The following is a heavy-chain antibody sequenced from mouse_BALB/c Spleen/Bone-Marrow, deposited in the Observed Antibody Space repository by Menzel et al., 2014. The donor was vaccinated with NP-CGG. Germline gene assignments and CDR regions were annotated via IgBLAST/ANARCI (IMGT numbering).Heavy chain of an antibody. CDR1: GFDFSRYW. Sequence: DVMLVESGGGLVQPGRSLKLSCAASGFDFSRYWMNWVRQAPGKGLEWIGEINPDSSTTNYTPSLKDKFIISRDNAKNTLYLQMSKVRSEDTALYYCARPYYRYLYFDYWGQGTTLTVSS. D-gene: IGHD2-14*01. V-gene: IGHV4-1*02. CDR3: ARPYYRYLYFDY. CDR2: INPDSSTT. J-gene: IGHJ2*01.